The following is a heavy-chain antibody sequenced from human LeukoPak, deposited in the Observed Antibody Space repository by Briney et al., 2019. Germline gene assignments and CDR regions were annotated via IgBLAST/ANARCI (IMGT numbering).Heavy chain of an antibody. CDR2: IYPGDSDT. Sequence: GESLKISCKGSGYSFTSYWIGWVRQMPGKGLEWMGIIYPGDSDTRYSPSFQGQVTISADKSISTDYLQWSSLKASDTAMYYCARHFAPWFGELFPWFDPWGQGTLVTVSS. CDR1: GYSFTSYW. D-gene: IGHD3-10*01. V-gene: IGHV5-51*01. J-gene: IGHJ5*02. CDR3: ARHFAPWFGELFPWFDP.